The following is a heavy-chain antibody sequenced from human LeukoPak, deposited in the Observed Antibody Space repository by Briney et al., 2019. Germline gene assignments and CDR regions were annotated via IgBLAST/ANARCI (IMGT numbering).Heavy chain of an antibody. D-gene: IGHD4-17*01. CDR2: INSDGSRT. CDR1: GLTVSSSP. Sequence: GGSLRLSCAASGLTVSSSPINWVRQAPGRGLVWVSRINSDGSRTSYADSVKGRFIISRDNVKNTLYIQMNSLRAEDTAVFYCARSTYGAYDSWGQGTLVTVSS. V-gene: IGHV3-74*01. CDR3: ARSTYGAYDS. J-gene: IGHJ5*01.